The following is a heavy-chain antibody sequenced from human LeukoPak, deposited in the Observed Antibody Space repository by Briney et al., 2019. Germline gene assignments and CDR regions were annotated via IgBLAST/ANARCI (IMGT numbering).Heavy chain of an antibody. J-gene: IGHJ4*02. CDR2: IKQDGSEK. Sequence: GGSLRLSCAASGFTFSSYWMSWVRQAPGKGLEWVANIKQDGSEKYYVDSVKGRFTISRDKAKNSLYLQMNSLRAEDTAVYYCASQDIVVVPAAFDYWGQGTLVTVSS. V-gene: IGHV3-7*01. CDR3: ASQDIVVVPAAFDY. D-gene: IGHD2-2*01. CDR1: GFTFSSYW.